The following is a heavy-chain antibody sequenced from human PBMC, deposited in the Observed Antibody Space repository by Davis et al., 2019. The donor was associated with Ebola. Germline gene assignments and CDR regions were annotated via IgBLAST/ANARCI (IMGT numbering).Heavy chain of an antibody. V-gene: IGHV1-18*04. Sequence: AASVKVSCKASGYTFTSYGIGWVRQAPGQGLEWMGWISAYNGDTNSAPRLQGRVTMTTDTSTSTAYMELRSLRSDDTAIYYCARLPHAILTDSLRGLGMDVWGKGTTVTVSS. CDR3: ARLPHAILTDSLRGLGMDV. J-gene: IGHJ6*04. D-gene: IGHD3-9*01. CDR1: GYTFTSYG. CDR2: ISAYNGDT.